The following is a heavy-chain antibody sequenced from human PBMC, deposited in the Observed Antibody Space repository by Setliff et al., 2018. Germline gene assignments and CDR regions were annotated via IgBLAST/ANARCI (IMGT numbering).Heavy chain of an antibody. D-gene: IGHD3-3*01. J-gene: IGHJ4*01. CDR1: NGFIIDHW. CDR3: ARARQGGFLEWAPFDF. Sequence: SETLSLTCSVSNGFIIDHWWTWIRQPAGKGLEWIGQIYSNGNTEYKPSLKNRVTISVDKSSNQFSLELYSVNAADTAVYYCARARQGGFLEWAPFDFWGRGMLVTVSS. V-gene: IGHV4-4*07. CDR2: IYSNGNT.